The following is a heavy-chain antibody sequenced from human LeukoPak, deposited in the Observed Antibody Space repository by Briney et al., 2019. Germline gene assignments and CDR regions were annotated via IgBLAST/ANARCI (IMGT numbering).Heavy chain of an antibody. CDR3: ARGGRTQLWSY. CDR2: ISSRVSTI. Sequence: PGGSLRLSCAASGFTFSDYYMSWIRQAPGKGLDWVSYISSRVSTIYYADPVKGRFTISRDNAKNSLYLQMNSLRAEDTAVYYCARGGRTQLWSYWGQGTLVTVSS. V-gene: IGHV3-11*01. D-gene: IGHD5-18*01. CDR1: GFTFSDYY. J-gene: IGHJ4*02.